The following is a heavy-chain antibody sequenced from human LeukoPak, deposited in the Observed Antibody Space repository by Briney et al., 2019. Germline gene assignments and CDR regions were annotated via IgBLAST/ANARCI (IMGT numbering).Heavy chain of an antibody. CDR3: AREVAGTPWIDY. V-gene: IGHV4-39*02. CDR2: IYYSGST. D-gene: IGHD6-19*01. Sequence: WVRQPPGKGLEWIGNIYYSGSTYYNTSLKSRVNISVDKSKKQFSLNLSSATAAHPAVYYCAREVAGTPWIDYWGQGTLVTVSS. J-gene: IGHJ4*02.